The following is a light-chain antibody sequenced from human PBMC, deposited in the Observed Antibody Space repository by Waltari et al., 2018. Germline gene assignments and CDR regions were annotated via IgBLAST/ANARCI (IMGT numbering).Light chain of an antibody. CDR2: EGS. CDR3: CSYGGRTTI. CDR1: RTNFGNSYL. V-gene: IGLV2-23*01. J-gene: IGLJ2*01. Sequence: QSALTQPASVSGSPGQSITIPCPGARTNFGNSYLISWYQQHPGKAPKLVIFEGSKRPSGVSDRFSGSHSDNSASLTISGLQAEDEADYYCCSYGGRTTIFGGGTRLTVL.